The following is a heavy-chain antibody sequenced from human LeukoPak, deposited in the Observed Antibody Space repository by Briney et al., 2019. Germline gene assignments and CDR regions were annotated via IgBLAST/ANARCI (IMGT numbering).Heavy chain of an antibody. J-gene: IGHJ4*02. CDR1: GFTVSSNY. CDR3: ARGPHRDGYNY. CDR2: INSGGST. D-gene: IGHD5-24*01. Sequence: GGSLRLSCAASGFTVSSNYMSWVRQAPGKGLEWVSVINSGGSTYYADSVKGRFTISRDNSKNTLYLQMNSLRAEDTAVYYCARGPHRDGYNYWGQGTLVTVSS. V-gene: IGHV3-53*01.